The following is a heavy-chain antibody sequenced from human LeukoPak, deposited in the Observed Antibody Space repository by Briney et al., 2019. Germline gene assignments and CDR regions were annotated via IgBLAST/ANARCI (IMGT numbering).Heavy chain of an antibody. CDR2: ISGSGGSI. V-gene: IGHV3-23*01. CDR1: GFTFSSYA. J-gene: IGHJ3*02. CDR3: ARGGSYLSAFDI. Sequence: GGSLRLSCAASGFTFSSYAMSWVRQAPGKGLEWVSAISGSGGSIYYADSVKGRFTISRDNSKNTLYLQMNSLRAEDTAVYYCARGGSYLSAFDIWGQGTMVTVSS. D-gene: IGHD1-26*01.